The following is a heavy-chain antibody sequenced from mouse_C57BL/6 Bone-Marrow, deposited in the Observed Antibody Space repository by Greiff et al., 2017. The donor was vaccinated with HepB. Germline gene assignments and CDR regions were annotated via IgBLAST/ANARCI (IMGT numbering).Heavy chain of an antibody. CDR1: GFTFSDYG. D-gene: IGHD1-1*01. Sequence: EVQLVESGGGLVKPGGSLKLSCAASGFTFSDYGIHWVRQAPEKGLEWVAYISSGSSTIYYADTVKGRFTISRDNAKNTLFLQMTSLRSEDTAMYYCARYYYGRKGYYFDYWGQGTTLTVSS. J-gene: IGHJ2*01. V-gene: IGHV5-17*01. CDR3: ARYYYGRKGYYFDY. CDR2: ISSGSSTI.